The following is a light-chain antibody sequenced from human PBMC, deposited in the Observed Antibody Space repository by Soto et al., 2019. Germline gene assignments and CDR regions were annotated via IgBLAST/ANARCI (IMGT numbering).Light chain of an antibody. CDR1: SSDVGGYNY. J-gene: IGLJ1*01. V-gene: IGLV2-14*03. CDR2: DVN. CDR3: SSYTSSSTYV. Sequence: LTQPAPVSGSPGQSITISCTGTSSDVGGYNYVSWYQQHQGKAPKLIIYDVNNRPSGVSNRFSGSKSGNTASLTISGLQAEDEADYYCSSYTSSSTYVFGTGTKVTVL.